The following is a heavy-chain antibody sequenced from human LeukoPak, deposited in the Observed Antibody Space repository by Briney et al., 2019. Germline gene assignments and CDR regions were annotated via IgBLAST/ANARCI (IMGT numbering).Heavy chain of an antibody. Sequence: GESLKISCKGSGYSFTKFWIGWVRQMPGKGLEWMGIIYPGDSDTKYSPSFQGQVTISADKSISTAYLEWSSLKASDTAMYYCARSIRAIAVDGMIDWLDPWGQGTLVTVSS. CDR1: GYSFTKFW. D-gene: IGHD6-13*01. V-gene: IGHV5-51*01. CDR2: IYPGDSDT. J-gene: IGHJ5*02. CDR3: ARSIRAIAVDGMIDWLDP.